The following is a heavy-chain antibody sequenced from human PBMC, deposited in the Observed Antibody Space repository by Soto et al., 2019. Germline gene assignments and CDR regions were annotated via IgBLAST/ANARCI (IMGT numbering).Heavy chain of an antibody. CDR2: INAGNGNT. V-gene: IGHV1-3*01. CDR3: AREAAADYYFDY. D-gene: IGHD6-13*01. Sequence: ASVKDSCKASGYTFTSYAMHWVRQAPGQRLEWMGWINAGNGNTKYSQKFQGRVTITRDTSASTAYMELSSLRSEDTAVYYCAREAAADYYFDYWGQGTLVTVSS. J-gene: IGHJ4*02. CDR1: GYTFTSYA.